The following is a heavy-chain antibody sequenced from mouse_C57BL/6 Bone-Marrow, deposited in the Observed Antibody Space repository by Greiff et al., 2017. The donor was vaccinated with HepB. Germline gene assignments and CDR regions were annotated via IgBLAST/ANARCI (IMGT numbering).Heavy chain of an antibody. J-gene: IGHJ4*01. CDR2: INPGSGGT. V-gene: IGHV1-54*01. CDR1: GYAFTNYL. Sequence: VQLQQSGAELVRPGTSVKVSCKASGYAFTNYLIEWVKQRPGQGLEWIGVINPGSGGTNYNEKFKGKATLTADKSSSTAYMQLSSLTSEDSAVYCCARLLSDYAMDYWGQGTSVTVSS. D-gene: IGHD2-1*01. CDR3: ARLLSDYAMDY.